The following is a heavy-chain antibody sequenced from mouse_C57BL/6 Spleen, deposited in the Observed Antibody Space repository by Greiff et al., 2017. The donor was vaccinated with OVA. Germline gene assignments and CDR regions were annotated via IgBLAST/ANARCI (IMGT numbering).Heavy chain of an antibody. V-gene: IGHV1-82*01. CDR3: ARNYEYDGSGMDY. CDR1: GYAFSSSW. Sequence: QVQLQQSGPELVKPGASVKISCKASGYAFSSSWMNWVKQRPGKGLEWIGRIYPGDGATNYNGKFKGKATLTADKSSSTAYMQLSSLTSEDSAVDFCARNYEYDGSGMDYWGQGTSVTVSS. D-gene: IGHD2-4*01. CDR2: IYPGDGAT. J-gene: IGHJ4*01.